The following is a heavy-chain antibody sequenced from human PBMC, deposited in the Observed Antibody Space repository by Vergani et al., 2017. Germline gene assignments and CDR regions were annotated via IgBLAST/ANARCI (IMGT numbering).Heavy chain of an antibody. CDR3: ATPRLRFSDYYYYGMDV. V-gene: IGHV1-24*01. J-gene: IGHJ6*02. CDR1: GGTFSSYD. CDR2: FDPEDGET. Sequence: QVQLVQSGAEVKKPGSSVKVSCKASGGTFSSYDINWVRQATGQGLEWMGGFDPEDGETIYAQKFQGRVTMTEDTSTDTAYMELSSLRSEDTAVYYCATPRLRFSDYYYYGMDVWGQGTTVTVSS. D-gene: IGHD5-12*01.